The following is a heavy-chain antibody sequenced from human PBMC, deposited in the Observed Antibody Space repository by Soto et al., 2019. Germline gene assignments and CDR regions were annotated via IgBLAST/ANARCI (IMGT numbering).Heavy chain of an antibody. D-gene: IGHD6-19*01. J-gene: IGHJ4*02. V-gene: IGHV3-21*01. CDR1: GFTFSSYS. Sequence: EVQLVESGGGLVKPGGSLRLSCAASGFTFSSYSMNWVRQAPGKGLEWVSSISSSSSYIYYADSVKGRFTISRDNAENSLCLQMNSLRAEDTAVYYCARAPPGASQWLVRNYFDYWGQGTLVTVSS. CDR3: ARAPPGASQWLVRNYFDY. CDR2: ISSSSSYI.